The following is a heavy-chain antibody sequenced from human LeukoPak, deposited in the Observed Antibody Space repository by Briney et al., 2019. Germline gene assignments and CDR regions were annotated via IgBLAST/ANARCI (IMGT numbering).Heavy chain of an antibody. CDR1: GFIFSTYN. D-gene: IGHD1-14*01. Sequence: GGSLRLSCAASGFIFSTYNMNWVRQAPGKGLEWVSYISSSGSIMYYADSVKGRFTVSRDNAKNSLYLQMNSLRDDDTAVYYCARVFLDSEPHVGGQRTTVTVSS. J-gene: IGHJ6*02. CDR2: ISSSGSIM. CDR3: ARVFLDSEPHV. V-gene: IGHV3-48*02.